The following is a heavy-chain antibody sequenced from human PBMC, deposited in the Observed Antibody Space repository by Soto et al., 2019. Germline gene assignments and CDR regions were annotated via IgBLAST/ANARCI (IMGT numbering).Heavy chain of an antibody. J-gene: IGHJ4*02. V-gene: IGHV1-3*05. D-gene: IGHD2-21*02. CDR3: ARSIVVVTARDY. Sequence: QVQLVQSGAEEKKPGASVKVSCKASGYTFTSYAMHWVRQAPGQRLEWMGWINAGNGNTKYSKKFQGRVTITRDTSASTAYMELSSLRSEDTAVYYCARSIVVVTARDYWGQGTLVTVSS. CDR1: GYTFTSYA. CDR2: INAGNGNT.